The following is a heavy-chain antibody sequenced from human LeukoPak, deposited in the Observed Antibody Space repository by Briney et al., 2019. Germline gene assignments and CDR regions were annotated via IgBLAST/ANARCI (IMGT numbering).Heavy chain of an antibody. CDR1: GYTFTSYD. CDR2: MNPNSGKT. Sequence: ASVKVSCKASGYTFTSYDINWVRQATGQGLEWMGWMNPNSGKTGNAQKFQGRVTMTRNTSISTAYMELSSLRSEDTAVYYCARGIWPFDCSSTSCYTDYYYYGMDVWGRGTTVTVSS. V-gene: IGHV1-8*01. CDR3: ARGIWPFDCSSTSCYTDYYYYGMDV. D-gene: IGHD2-2*02. J-gene: IGHJ6*02.